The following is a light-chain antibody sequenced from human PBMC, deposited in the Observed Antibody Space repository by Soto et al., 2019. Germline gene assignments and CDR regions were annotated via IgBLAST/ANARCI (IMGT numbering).Light chain of an antibody. J-gene: IGLJ1*01. CDR1: NIGRKS. Sequence: SSELTQPPSGSGAPGQTARITRGGNNIGRKSVHRYQQKPGQSPVLVVYDDSDRPSGIPDRVSGSNSGNTATLTISRVEAGDEADNYCLVWDSSSEVFGTGRKGTV. V-gene: IGLV3-21*02. CDR3: LVWDSSSEV. CDR2: DDS.